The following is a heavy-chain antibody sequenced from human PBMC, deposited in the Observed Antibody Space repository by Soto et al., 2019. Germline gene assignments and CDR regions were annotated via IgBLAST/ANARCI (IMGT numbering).Heavy chain of an antibody. J-gene: IGHJ5*01. CDR2: IYFRGST. CDR1: GCSSSTYY. D-gene: IGHD2-21*02. Sequence: ETLCITCAVAGCSSSTYYWSWIRQPPGKGLEWIGYIYFRGSTTYNPSLKSRVTISVDTSKNQLSLKLNSATAADTAMYYCVRESGVTASSDN. CDR3: VRESGVTASSDN. V-gene: IGHV4-59*01.